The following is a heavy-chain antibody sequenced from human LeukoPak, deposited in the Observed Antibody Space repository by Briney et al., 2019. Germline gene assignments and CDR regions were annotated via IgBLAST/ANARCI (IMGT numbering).Heavy chain of an antibody. Sequence: GGSLRLSCAASGVTFSSYAMSWVRQAPGKGLEWVSTISGSGGSTYNADSVKGRFTIFRDNSKNTLYLQMNSLRAEDTAVYYCAKASSDSSGWSYYWGQGTLVTVSS. V-gene: IGHV3-23*01. D-gene: IGHD6-19*01. CDR2: ISGSGGST. CDR1: GVTFSSYA. J-gene: IGHJ4*02. CDR3: AKASSDSSGWSYY.